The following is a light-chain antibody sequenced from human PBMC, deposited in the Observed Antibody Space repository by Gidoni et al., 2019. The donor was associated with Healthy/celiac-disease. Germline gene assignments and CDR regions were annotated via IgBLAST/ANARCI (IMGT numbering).Light chain of an antibody. Sequence: HSVLTQPPSVSEAPGPRVTISCTWSSSNIGAGYDVPWYQQLPGTAPKPLIYGNSNRPSGVPDRFSGSKSGTSASLAITGLQAEDEADYYCQSYDSSLSGSVFGGGTKLTVL. V-gene: IGLV1-40*01. CDR1: SSNIGAGYD. CDR2: GNS. CDR3: QSYDSSLSGSV. J-gene: IGLJ2*01.